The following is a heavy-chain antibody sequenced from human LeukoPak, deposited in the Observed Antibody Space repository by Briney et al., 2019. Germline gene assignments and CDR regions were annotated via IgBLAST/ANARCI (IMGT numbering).Heavy chain of an antibody. V-gene: IGHV3-74*01. CDR1: GFTFSSYW. J-gene: IGHJ4*02. CDR2: ISTDASST. Sequence: GGSLRLSCAGSGFTFSSYWMHWVRQAPGKGLVWVSRISTDASSTTYADSVKGRFTISRDNAKDTLYLQMNSLRAEDTAVYYCTGHHQAYSRTYWGQGTLVTVSS. D-gene: IGHD4-11*01. CDR3: TGHHQAYSRTY.